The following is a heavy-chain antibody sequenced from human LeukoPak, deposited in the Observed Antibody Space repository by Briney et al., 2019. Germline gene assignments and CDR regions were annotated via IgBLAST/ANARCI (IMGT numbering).Heavy chain of an antibody. D-gene: IGHD5-24*01. Sequence: GGSLRLSCAVSGSTFSSYAMTWVRQAPGKGLEWVSGISGSGDGTYYADSVEGRFTISRDNSKNTLYLQMDSLRAEDTALYYCAKGDHGYIMYFDYWGQGTLVTVSS. CDR1: GSTFSSYA. CDR3: AKGDHGYIMYFDY. CDR2: ISGSGDGT. V-gene: IGHV3-23*01. J-gene: IGHJ4*02.